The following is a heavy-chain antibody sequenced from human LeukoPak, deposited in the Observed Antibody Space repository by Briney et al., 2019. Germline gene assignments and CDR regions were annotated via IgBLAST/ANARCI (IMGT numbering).Heavy chain of an antibody. CDR3: AREGSSSSSFDY. D-gene: IGHD6-6*01. J-gene: IGHJ4*02. V-gene: IGHV4-59*11. Sequence: SETLSLTCTVSGGSISSHYWSWIPQPPGKGLEWIGYIYYSGSTNYKPSLKSRVTISVDTSKNQFSLKLSSVTAADTAVYYCAREGSSSSSFDYWGQGTLVTVSS. CDR1: GGSISSHY. CDR2: IYYSGST.